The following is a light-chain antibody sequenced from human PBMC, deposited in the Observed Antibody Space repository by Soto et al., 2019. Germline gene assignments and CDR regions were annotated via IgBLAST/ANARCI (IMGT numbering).Light chain of an antibody. CDR1: QSVDSNY. CDR2: GAS. CDR3: QQYGSSPLT. J-gene: IGKJ1*01. V-gene: IGKV3-20*01. Sequence: EIVLTQSPGTLSLSPGERATLSCRASQSVDSNYLAWYQQKPGQAPRLLIYGASSRATGIPDRFSGSGSGTDFTLTISRLEPEDFAVYSCQQYGSSPLTFGQGTKVEIK.